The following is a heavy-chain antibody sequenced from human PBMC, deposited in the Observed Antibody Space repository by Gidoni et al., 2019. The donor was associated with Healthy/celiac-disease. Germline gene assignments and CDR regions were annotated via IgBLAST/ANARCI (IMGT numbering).Heavy chain of an antibody. CDR1: GFTFSSYS. D-gene: IGHD2-2*01. Sequence: EVQLVESGGGLVKPGGSLRLSCAASGFTFSSYSMNWVRQAPGKGLEWVSSISSSSSYIYYADSVKGRFTISRDNAKNSLYLQMNSLRAEDTAVYYCARGPYCSSTSCYPAYYYGMDVWGQGTTVTVSS. CDR3: ARGPYCSSTSCYPAYYYGMDV. V-gene: IGHV3-21*01. J-gene: IGHJ6*02. CDR2: ISSSSSYI.